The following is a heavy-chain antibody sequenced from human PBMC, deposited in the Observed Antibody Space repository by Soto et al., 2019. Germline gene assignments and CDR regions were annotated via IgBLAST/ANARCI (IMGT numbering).Heavy chain of an antibody. D-gene: IGHD5-18*01. Sequence: GASVKVSCKASGYTFTGYYMHWVLQAPGQGLEWMGWINPNSGGTNYAQKFQGRVTMTRDTSISTAYMELSRLRSDDTAVYYCAREEGRINSYGYYYYGMDVWGQGTTVTVSS. CDR3: AREEGRINSYGYYYYGMDV. J-gene: IGHJ6*02. V-gene: IGHV1-2*02. CDR2: INPNSGGT. CDR1: GYTFTGYY.